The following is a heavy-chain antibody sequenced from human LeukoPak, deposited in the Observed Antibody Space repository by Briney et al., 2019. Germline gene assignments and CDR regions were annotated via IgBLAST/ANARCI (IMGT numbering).Heavy chain of an antibody. CDR1: GYTFTGYY. V-gene: IGHV1-2*02. CDR2: INPNSGGT. J-gene: IGHJ5*02. CDR3: ARGSGLWFGEARYNWSDP. D-gene: IGHD3-10*01. Sequence: ASVKVSCKASGYTFTGYYMHWVRQAPGQGLEWMGWINPNSGGTNYAQKFQGRVTMTRDTSISTAYMELSRLRSDDTAVYYCARGSGLWFGEARYNWSDPWGQGTLVTVSS.